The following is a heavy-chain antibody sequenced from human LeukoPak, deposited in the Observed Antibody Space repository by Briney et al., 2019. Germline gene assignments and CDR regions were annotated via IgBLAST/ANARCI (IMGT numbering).Heavy chain of an antibody. CDR2: ISAYNGNT. CDR3: ARGTKTTVVTPDFDY. J-gene: IGHJ4*02. D-gene: IGHD4-23*01. V-gene: IGHV1-18*01. CDR1: GYTFTSYG. Sequence: ASVTVSCKASGYTFTSYGISWVRQAPGQGLEWMGWISAYNGNTNYAQKLQGRVTMTTDTSTSTAYMELRSLRSDDTAVYYCARGTKTTVVTPDFDYWGQGTLVTVSS.